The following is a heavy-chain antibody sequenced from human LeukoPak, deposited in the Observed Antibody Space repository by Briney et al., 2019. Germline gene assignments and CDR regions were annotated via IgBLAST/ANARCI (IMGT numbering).Heavy chain of an antibody. CDR2: ISSSSSYI. CDR3: ARERGKPCYYDSSGPDY. D-gene: IGHD3-22*01. Sequence: KPGGSLRHSCAASGFTYSSYSMNWVAPAPGKALVWGSSISSSSSYIYYADSVKGRFTISRDNAKNSLYLQMNSLRAEDTAVYYCARERGKPCYYDSSGPDYWGQGTLVTVSS. V-gene: IGHV3-21*01. J-gene: IGHJ4*02. CDR1: GFTYSSYS.